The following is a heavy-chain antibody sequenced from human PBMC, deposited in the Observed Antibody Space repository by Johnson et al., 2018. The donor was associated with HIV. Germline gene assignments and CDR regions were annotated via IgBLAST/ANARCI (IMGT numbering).Heavy chain of an antibody. V-gene: IGHV3-30*02. J-gene: IGHJ3*02. CDR3: AKHRTGFDAFDI. Sequence: QVQLVESGGGVVQPGGSLRLSCAASGFTFSSYGMHWVRQAPGKGLEWVAFTRYDGSNKYYADSVKGRFTISRDNSKNTLYLQMNSLRAEDTAVYYCAKHRTGFDAFDIWGQGTMVTVSS. D-gene: IGHD1-1*01. CDR2: TRYDGSNK. CDR1: GFTFSSYG.